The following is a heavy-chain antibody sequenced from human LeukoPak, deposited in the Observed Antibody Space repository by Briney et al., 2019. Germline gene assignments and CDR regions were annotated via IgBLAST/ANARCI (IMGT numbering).Heavy chain of an antibody. CDR1: GFTFSSYA. J-gene: IGHJ6*03. CDR2: ISSNGGST. V-gene: IGHV3-64*01. D-gene: IGHD2-2*01. Sequence: PGGSLRLSCAASGFTFSSYAMHWVRQAPGKGLEYVSAISSNGGSTYYANSVKGRFTISRDDSKNTLYLQVGSLGAEDMAVYYCARGYCSSTSCSYYMDVWGKGTTVTVSS. CDR3: ARGYCSSTSCSYYMDV.